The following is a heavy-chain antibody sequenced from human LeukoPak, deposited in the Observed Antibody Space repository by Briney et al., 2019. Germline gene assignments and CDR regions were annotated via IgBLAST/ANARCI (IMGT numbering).Heavy chain of an antibody. V-gene: IGHV3-7*01. CDR2: INQDGSKK. CDR1: GFSFSGYW. D-gene: IGHD6-13*01. CDR3: ARDLTYSSSWYYYYYGMDV. J-gene: IGHJ6*02. Sequence: GGSLRLSCTASGFSFSGYWMTWVRQTPGKGLEWVANINQDGSKKSYVDSVRGRFTISRDNSKNTLYLQMNSLRAEDTAVYYCARDLTYSSSWYYYYYGMDVWGQGTTVTVSS.